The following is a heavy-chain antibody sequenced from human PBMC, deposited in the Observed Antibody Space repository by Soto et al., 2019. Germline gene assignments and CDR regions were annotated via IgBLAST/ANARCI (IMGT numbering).Heavy chain of an antibody. V-gene: IGHV3-30*18. CDR3: AKERMEQYQLLPFFDY. D-gene: IGHD2-2*01. CDR2: ISYDGSNK. CDR1: GFSFSSYG. Sequence: QVQLVESGGGVVQPGRSLRLSCAASGFSFSSYGMHWLRQAAGKGLEWVAVISYDGSNKYYADSVRGRFTISRDNSKYTLYLQMNSLRPEDTAVFYCAKERMEQYQLLPFFDYWGQGTLVTVSS. J-gene: IGHJ4*02.